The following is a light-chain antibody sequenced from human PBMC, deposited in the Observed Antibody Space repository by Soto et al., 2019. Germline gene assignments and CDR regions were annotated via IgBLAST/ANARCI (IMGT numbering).Light chain of an antibody. V-gene: IGKV3-20*01. CDR1: QSVSSSY. Sequence: EIVLTHSPGTLSLSPGERATLSCRASQSVSSSYLAWYQQKPGQAPRLLIYGASSRATGIPDRFSGSGSGTDFTLTISRLEPEDFALYYCQQYGSSPLTFGGGTKV. CDR3: QQYGSSPLT. J-gene: IGKJ4*01. CDR2: GAS.